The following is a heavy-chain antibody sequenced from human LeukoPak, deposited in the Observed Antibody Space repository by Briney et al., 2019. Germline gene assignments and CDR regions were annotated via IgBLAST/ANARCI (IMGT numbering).Heavy chain of an antibody. J-gene: IGHJ4*02. CDR2: IIPIFGTA. D-gene: IGHD6-19*01. Sequence: SVKVSCKASGATFSSYAISWVRQAPGQGLEWMGGIIPIFGTANYAQKFQGRVTITPDESTSTAYMELSSLRSDDTAVYYCATTTGQAVAGLGYWGQGTLVTVSS. V-gene: IGHV1-69*13. CDR3: ATTTGQAVAGLGY. CDR1: GATFSSYA.